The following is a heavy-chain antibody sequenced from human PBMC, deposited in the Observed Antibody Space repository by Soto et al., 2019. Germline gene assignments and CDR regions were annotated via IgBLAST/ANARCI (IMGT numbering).Heavy chain of an antibody. CDR2: ISYDGSNK. CDR1: GFTFSSYA. J-gene: IGHJ4*02. CDR3: AREGDSSSHFDY. D-gene: IGHD6-6*01. V-gene: IGHV3-30-3*01. Sequence: QVQLVESGGGVVQPGRSLRLSCAASGFTFSSYAMHWVRQAPGKGLEWVAVISYDGSNKYYADSVKGRFTISRDNSKNTLYLQMNSLRSEDTAVYYCAREGDSSSHFDYGGQGTLVTVSS.